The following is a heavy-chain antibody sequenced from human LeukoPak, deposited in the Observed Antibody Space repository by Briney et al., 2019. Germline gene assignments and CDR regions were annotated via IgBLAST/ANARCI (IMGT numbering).Heavy chain of an antibody. CDR1: GYTFTAYY. V-gene: IGHV1-2*06. Sequence: ASVKVSCKASGYTFTAYYMHWVRQAPGQGLEWMGRINPNSGGTNYAQKFQGRVTMTRDTSISTAYMELSRLRSDDTAVYYCARASIRFGVVIGNWFDPWGQATLVTVSS. D-gene: IGHD3-3*01. J-gene: IGHJ5*02. CDR3: ARASIRFGVVIGNWFDP. CDR2: INPNSGGT.